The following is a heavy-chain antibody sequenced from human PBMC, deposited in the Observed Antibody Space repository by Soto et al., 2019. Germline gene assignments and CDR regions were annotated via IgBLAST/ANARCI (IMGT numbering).Heavy chain of an antibody. CDR3: ARHGGYSYGSDY. Sequence: PSETLSLTCAVSGASISSSYWWSWVRQPPGKGLEWIGEIYHTGRSIYNPSIESRVTISVDKSKNQFSLKLSSVTAADTAVYYCARHGGYSYGSDYWGQGTLVTVSS. CDR2: IYHTGRS. J-gene: IGHJ4*02. CDR1: GASISSSYW. V-gene: IGHV4-4*02. D-gene: IGHD5-18*01.